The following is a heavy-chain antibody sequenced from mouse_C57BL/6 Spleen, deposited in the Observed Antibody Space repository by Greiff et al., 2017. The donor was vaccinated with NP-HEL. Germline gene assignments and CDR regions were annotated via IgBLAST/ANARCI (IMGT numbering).Heavy chain of an antibody. CDR2: ISGGGGNT. CDR3: ARNYYYGSSSWYFDV. D-gene: IGHD1-1*01. V-gene: IGHV5-9*01. J-gene: IGHJ1*03. Sequence: EVQRVESGGGLVKPGGSLKLSCAASGFTFSSYTMSWVRQTPEKRLEWVATISGGGGNTYYPDSVKGRFTISRDNAKNTLYLQMSSLRSEDTALYYCARNYYYGSSSWYFDVWGTGTTVTVSS. CDR1: GFTFSSYT.